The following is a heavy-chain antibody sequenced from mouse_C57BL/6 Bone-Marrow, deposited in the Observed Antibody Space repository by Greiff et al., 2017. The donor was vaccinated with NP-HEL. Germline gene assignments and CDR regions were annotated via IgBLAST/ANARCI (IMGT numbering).Heavy chain of an antibody. CDR1: GFTFSSYA. D-gene: IGHD1-1*01. J-gene: IGHJ4*01. CDR3: TRISTVVRYAMDY. Sequence: EVKLMESGEGLVKPGGSLKLSCAASGFTFSSYAMSWVRQTPEKRLEWVAYISSGGDYIYYADTVKGRFTISRDNARNTLYLQMSSLKSEDTAMYYCTRISTVVRYAMDYWGQGTSVTVSS. CDR2: ISSGGDYI. V-gene: IGHV5-9-1*02.